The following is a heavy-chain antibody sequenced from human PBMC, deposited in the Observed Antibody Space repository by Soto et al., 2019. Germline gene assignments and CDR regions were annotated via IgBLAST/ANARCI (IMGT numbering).Heavy chain of an antibody. CDR2: INSDGSST. J-gene: IGHJ4*02. CDR3: ARGRYGSGSSVDY. Sequence: EVQLVESGGGLVQPGGSLRLSCAASGFTFSSYWMHWVRQAPGKGLVWVSRINSDGSSTTYADSVKGRFTISRDNAKNTLYRQMNSLRAEDTALYYCARGRYGSGSSVDYWGQGTLVTVSS. D-gene: IGHD3-10*01. V-gene: IGHV3-74*01. CDR1: GFTFSSYW.